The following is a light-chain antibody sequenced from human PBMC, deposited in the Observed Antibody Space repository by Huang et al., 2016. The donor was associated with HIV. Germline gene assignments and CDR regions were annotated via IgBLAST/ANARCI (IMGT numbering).Light chain of an antibody. V-gene: IGKV3-20*01. CDR2: GAS. CDR1: QSVNSGY. J-gene: IGKJ1*01. CDR3: QQYGSSPAT. Sequence: EIVLTQSPGTLSLSPGERTTLSCRASQSVNSGYLAWNQKKPGKTPRLLIYGASTRATDIPGRFSGSGSGTDFTLTISRLQPEDFAVYYCQQYGSSPATFGQGTKVEVK.